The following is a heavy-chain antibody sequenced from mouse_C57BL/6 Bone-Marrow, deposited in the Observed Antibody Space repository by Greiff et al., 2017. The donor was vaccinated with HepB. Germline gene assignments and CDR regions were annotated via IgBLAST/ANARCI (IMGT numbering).Heavy chain of an antibody. CDR3: ARWDGNYFDY. D-gene: IGHD2-1*01. V-gene: IGHV7-3*01. J-gene: IGHJ2*01. CDR2: IRNKANGYTT. Sequence: EVQLVESGGGLVQPGGSLSLSCAASGFTFTDYYMSWVRQPPGKALEWLGFIRNKANGYTTEYSASVKGRFTISRDNSQSILYLQMNALRAEDSATYYCARWDGNYFDYWGQGTTLTVSS. CDR1: GFTFTDYY.